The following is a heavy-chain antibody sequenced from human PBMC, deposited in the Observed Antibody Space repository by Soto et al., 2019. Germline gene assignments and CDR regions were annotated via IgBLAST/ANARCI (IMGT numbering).Heavy chain of an antibody. J-gene: IGHJ6*02. CDR3: ARSFDSSSTYGMDV. V-gene: IGHV5-10-1*01. D-gene: IGHD2-2*01. CDR1: GYTFTTYW. Sequence: GESLKISCKGSGYTFTTYWINWVRQMPGKGLEWMGRIDPSDSYTKYSPSFQGHVITSADKSISTAYLHWSSLKASDTAIYYCARSFDSSSTYGMDVWGHGTTVTVSS. CDR2: IDPSDSYT.